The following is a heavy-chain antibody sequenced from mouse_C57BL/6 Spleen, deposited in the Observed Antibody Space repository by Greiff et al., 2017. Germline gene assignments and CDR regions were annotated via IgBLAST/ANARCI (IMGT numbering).Heavy chain of an antibody. Sequence: QVQLQQPGAELVKPGASVKLSCKASGYTFTSYWMHWVKPRPGQGLEWIGMIHPNSGSTNYNEKFKSKATLTVDKSSSTAYMQLSSLTSEDSAVYYCAREDYYGGGFAYWGQGTLVTVSA. CDR2: IHPNSGST. CDR1: GYTFTSYW. D-gene: IGHD1-1*01. CDR3: AREDYYGGGFAY. J-gene: IGHJ3*01. V-gene: IGHV1-64*01.